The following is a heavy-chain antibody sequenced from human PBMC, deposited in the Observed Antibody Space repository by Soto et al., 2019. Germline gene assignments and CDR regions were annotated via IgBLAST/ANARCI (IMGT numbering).Heavy chain of an antibody. D-gene: IGHD1-7*01. CDR3: ARNILGGTTDY. J-gene: IGHJ4*02. Sequence: QVQLVQSGAEEKKPGASVKVSCKASGYTFTNHAIHWVRQAPGQGLEWMGWINAGKGDTKYPQRFQDRVTITRDTSASTAYMELSSLRSEDTAVYYCARNILGGTTDYWGPGTLVTVSS. V-gene: IGHV1-3*05. CDR2: INAGKGDT. CDR1: GYTFTNHA.